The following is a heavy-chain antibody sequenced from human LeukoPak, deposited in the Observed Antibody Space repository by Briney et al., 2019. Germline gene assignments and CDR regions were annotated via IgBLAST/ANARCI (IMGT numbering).Heavy chain of an antibody. CDR2: IRYDGSNK. CDR3: AREEMASDAFDI. V-gene: IGHV3-30*02. Sequence: GGSLRLSCAASGFTFSTYGMSWVRQAPGEGLGWVALIRYDGSNKYYADSVKGRFTISRDNSKNTLYLQMNSLRAEDTAVYYCAREEMASDAFDIWGQGTMVTVSS. D-gene: IGHD5-24*01. CDR1: GFTFSTYG. J-gene: IGHJ3*02.